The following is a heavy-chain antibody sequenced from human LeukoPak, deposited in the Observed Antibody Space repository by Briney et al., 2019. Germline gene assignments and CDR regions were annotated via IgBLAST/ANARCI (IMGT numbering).Heavy chain of an antibody. CDR2: INHSGST. J-gene: IGHJ4*02. V-gene: IGHV4-34*01. CDR1: GGSFSGYY. D-gene: IGHD6-19*01. Sequence: SKTLSLTCAVYGGSFSGYYWSWIRQPPGKGLEWIGEINHSGSTNYNPSLKSRVTISVDTSKNQFSLKLSSVTAADTAVYYCASRIVSGWYNYWGQGALVTVSS. CDR3: ASRIVSGWYNY.